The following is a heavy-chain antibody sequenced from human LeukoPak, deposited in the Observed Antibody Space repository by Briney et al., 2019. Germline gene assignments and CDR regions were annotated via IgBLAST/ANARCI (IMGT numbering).Heavy chain of an antibody. D-gene: IGHD3-22*01. J-gene: IGHJ3*02. CDR1: GFTFSSYA. CDR2: ISGSGGST. V-gene: IGHV3-23*01. CDR3: AKVFSFSTCYYDSSGYYPDAFDI. Sequence: GGSLRLSCAASGFTFSSYAMSWVRQAPGKGLEWVSAISGSGGSTYYADSVKGRFTISRDNSKNTLYLQMNSLRAEDTAVYYCAKVFSFSTCYYDSSGYYPDAFDIWGQGTMVTVSS.